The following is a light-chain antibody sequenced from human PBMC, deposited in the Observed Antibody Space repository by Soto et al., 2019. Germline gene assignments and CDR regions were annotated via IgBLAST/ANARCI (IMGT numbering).Light chain of an antibody. CDR2: TTN. J-gene: IGLJ3*02. CDR3: LLYYGGAQLV. V-gene: IGLV7-43*01. Sequence: QTVVTQEPSLTVSPGGTVTLTCASSTGAVTSGNYPSWFQQKPGQTPRTLIYTTNKKHSWTTARFSGSLLGDKAALTLSGAQPEDEAEYYCLLYYGGAQLVFGGGTKLTVL. CDR1: TGAVTSGNY.